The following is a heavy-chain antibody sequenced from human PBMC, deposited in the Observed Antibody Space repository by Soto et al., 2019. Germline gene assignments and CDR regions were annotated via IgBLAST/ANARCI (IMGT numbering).Heavy chain of an antibody. Sequence: PGESLKISCKGSGYSFTSYCIGWVRQMTGKGLEWMGIIYPGDSDTRYSPSFQGQVTISADKSISTAYLQWSSLKASDTAMYYCARQLFVVVPAAISQNNYGMDVWGQGTTVTVSS. V-gene: IGHV5-51*01. CDR2: IYPGDSDT. D-gene: IGHD2-2*02. J-gene: IGHJ6*02. CDR3: ARQLFVVVPAAISQNNYGMDV. CDR1: GYSFTSYC.